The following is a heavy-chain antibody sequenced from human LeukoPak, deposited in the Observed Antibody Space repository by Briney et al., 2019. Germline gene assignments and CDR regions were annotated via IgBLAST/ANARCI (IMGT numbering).Heavy chain of an antibody. CDR1: GYTFTRYY. J-gene: IGHJ6*03. CDR2: IIPIFGTA. D-gene: IGHD3-3*01. V-gene: IGHV1-69*06. Sequence: ASVKVSCKASGYTFTRYYMHWVRQAPGQGLEWMGGIIPIFGTANYAQKFQGRVTITADKSTSTAYMELSSLRSEDTAVYYCARGGDYDFWSGYYTLYYYYYMDVWGKGTTVTVSS. CDR3: ARGGDYDFWSGYYTLYYYYYMDV.